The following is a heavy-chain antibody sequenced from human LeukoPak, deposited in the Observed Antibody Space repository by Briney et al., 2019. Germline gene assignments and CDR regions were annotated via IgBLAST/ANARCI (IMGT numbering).Heavy chain of an antibody. CDR2: IYYSGST. D-gene: IGHD3-22*01. Sequence: PSETLSLTCTVSGGSISSYYWSWIRQPPGKGLEWIGYIYYSGSTNYNPSLKSRVTISVDTSKNQFSLKLSSVTAADTAVYYCARDYYDSSGYYEGYFDYWGQGTLVTVSS. V-gene: IGHV4-59*12. CDR3: ARDYYDSSGYYEGYFDY. CDR1: GGSISSYY. J-gene: IGHJ4*02.